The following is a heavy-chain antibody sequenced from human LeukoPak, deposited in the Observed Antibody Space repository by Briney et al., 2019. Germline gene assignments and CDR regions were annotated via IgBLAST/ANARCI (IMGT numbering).Heavy chain of an antibody. D-gene: IGHD5-18*01. CDR2: IYTSGST. V-gene: IGHV4-4*07. J-gene: IGHJ4*02. Sequence: SETLSPTCTVSGSSISSYYWSWIRQPAGKGLEWIGRIYTSGSTNYNPSLKSRVTMSVDTSKNQFSLKLSSVTAADTAVYYCARGSGYTYGYPFDSWGQGTLVTVSS. CDR3: ARGSGYTYGYPFDS. CDR1: GSSISSYY.